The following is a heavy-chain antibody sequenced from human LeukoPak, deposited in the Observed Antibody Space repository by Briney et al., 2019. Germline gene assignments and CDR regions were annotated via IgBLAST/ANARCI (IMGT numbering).Heavy chain of an antibody. CDR1: GYSFTNYG. CDR3: ARGYCSSTSCYYNWFDP. D-gene: IGHD2-2*01. V-gene: IGHV1-18*01. J-gene: IGHJ5*02. Sequence: ASVKVSCKTSGYSFTNYGISWVRQAPGQGLEWMGWISAYNGNTNYAQKLQGRVTMTTDTSTSTAYMELRSLRSDDTAVYYCARGYCSSTSCYYNWFDPWGQGTLVTVSS. CDR2: ISAYNGNT.